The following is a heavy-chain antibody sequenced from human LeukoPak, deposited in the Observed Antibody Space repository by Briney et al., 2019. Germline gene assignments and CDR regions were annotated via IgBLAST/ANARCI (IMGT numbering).Heavy chain of an antibody. CDR3: SSYSGSTVKFDY. V-gene: IGHV4-61*01. CDR1: GASVSSGSYY. J-gene: IGHJ4*02. CDR2: IYYSGST. D-gene: IGHD1-26*01. Sequence: SETLSLTCTVSGASVSSGSYYWIWIRQHPGKGLEWLGFIYYSGSTSYNPSLKSRVTISVDTSKNQFSLKLSSVTAADAAVYYCSSYSGSTVKFDYWGQGTLVTVSS.